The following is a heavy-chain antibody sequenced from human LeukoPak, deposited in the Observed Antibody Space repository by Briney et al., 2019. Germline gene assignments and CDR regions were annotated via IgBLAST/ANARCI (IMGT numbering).Heavy chain of an antibody. CDR3: ARADWNDSVDY. D-gene: IGHD1-1*01. J-gene: IGHJ4*02. CDR2: IYYSGST. Sequence: SETLSLTCTVSGGSISSGDYYWSWIRQPPGKGLEWIGYIYYSGSTYYNPFLKSRVTISVDTSKNQFSLKLSSVTAADTAVYYCARADWNDSVDYWGQGTLVTVSS. CDR1: GGSISSGDYY. V-gene: IGHV4-30-4*01.